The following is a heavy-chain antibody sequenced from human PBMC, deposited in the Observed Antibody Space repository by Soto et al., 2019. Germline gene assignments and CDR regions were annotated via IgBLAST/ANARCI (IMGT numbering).Heavy chain of an antibody. V-gene: IGHV3-33*01. D-gene: IGHD2-15*01. CDR1: GFTFSSYG. Sequence: GGSLRLSCAASGFTFSSYGMHWVRQAPGKGLEWVAVIWYDGSNKYYADSVKGRFTISRDNSKNTLYLQMNSLRAEDTAVYYCSRDESGYCSGGSCYSDYYYYYMDVWGKGTTVTVSS. CDR3: SRDESGYCSGGSCYSDYYYYYMDV. J-gene: IGHJ6*03. CDR2: IWYDGSNK.